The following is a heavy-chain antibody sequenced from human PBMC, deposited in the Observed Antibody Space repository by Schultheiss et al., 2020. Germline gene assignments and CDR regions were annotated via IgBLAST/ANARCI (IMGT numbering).Heavy chain of an antibody. J-gene: IGHJ6*02. V-gene: IGHV3-30*18. CDR3: AKTPRKYCSSTSCYKGLAYYGMDV. Sequence: GGSLRLSCAASGFTFSSYGMHWVRQAPGKGLEWVAVISYDGSNKYYADSVKGRFTISRDNSKNTLYLQMNSLRAEDTAVYYCAKTPRKYCSSTSCYKGLAYYGMDVWGQGTTVTVSS. CDR2: ISYDGSNK. D-gene: IGHD2-2*02. CDR1: GFTFSSYG.